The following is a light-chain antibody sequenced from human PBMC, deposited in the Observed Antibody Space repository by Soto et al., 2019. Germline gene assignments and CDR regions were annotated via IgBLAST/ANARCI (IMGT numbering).Light chain of an antibody. J-gene: IGKJ5*01. CDR2: GAS. CDR3: QQYGSSWIT. Sequence: EIVLTQSPGTLSLSPGERATLSCRASQSVSSSYLAWYQQKPGQAPRLLIYGASSRATGIPDRFSGSGSGTDFTLTISRLEPEDVAVYYCQQYGSSWITFGQGTRLEI. V-gene: IGKV3-20*01. CDR1: QSVSSSY.